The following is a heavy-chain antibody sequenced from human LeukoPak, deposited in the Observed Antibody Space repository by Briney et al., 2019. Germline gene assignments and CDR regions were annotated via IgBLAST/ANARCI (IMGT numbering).Heavy chain of an antibody. CDR1: GFSFNNYA. J-gene: IGHJ4*02. CDR3: AKNQGLYWGFDY. CDR2: ISESGDTT. D-gene: IGHD7-27*01. Sequence: TGGSLRLSCAASGFSFNNYAMSWVRQAPGKGLEWVSSISESGDTTYYTDSVKGRFSISRDSSKNTLYLQMHNLRAEDTAVYYCAKNQGLYWGFDYWGRGTLVTVSS. V-gene: IGHV3-23*01.